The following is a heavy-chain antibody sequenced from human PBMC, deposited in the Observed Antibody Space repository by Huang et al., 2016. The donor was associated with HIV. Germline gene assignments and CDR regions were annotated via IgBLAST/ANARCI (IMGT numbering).Heavy chain of an antibody. V-gene: IGHV3-49*03. CDR2: VRSIAFGGAS. Sequence: VESGGDAVQSGRSLRLSCRGSGFIFNDFAINWFRQSARKGLEWIGFVRSIAFGGASKSAPSVKDRFSVSRDEAKNVAFLQMENLQVDDTAVYYCSPTGDDYFYYYMDVWGNGTTVIVS. CDR1: GFIFNDFA. J-gene: IGHJ6*03. D-gene: IGHD4-17*01. CDR3: SPTGDDYFYYYMDV.